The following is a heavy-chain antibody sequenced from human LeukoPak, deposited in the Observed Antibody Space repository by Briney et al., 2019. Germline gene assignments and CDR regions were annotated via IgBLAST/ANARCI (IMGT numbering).Heavy chain of an antibody. V-gene: IGHV1-18*01. CDR1: GYTFTSYG. CDR2: ISAYNGNT. CDR3: ARPSFHCSSTSCYTGYGMDV. Sequence: RASVNVSCKASGYTFTSYGISWVRQAPGQGLEWMGWISAYNGNTNYAQKLQGRVTMTTDTSTSTAYMELRSLRSDDTAVYYCARPSFHCSSTSCYTGYGMDVWGQGTTVTVSS. J-gene: IGHJ6*02. D-gene: IGHD2-2*02.